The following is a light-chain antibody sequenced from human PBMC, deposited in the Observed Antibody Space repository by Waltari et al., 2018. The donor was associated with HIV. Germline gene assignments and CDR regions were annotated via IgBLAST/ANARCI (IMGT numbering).Light chain of an antibody. CDR1: PGLLHTNGNTY. J-gene: IGKJ5*01. CDR3: MQALQTPIT. Sequence: DIVMTQSPLSLPVTPGEPASISCRSSPGLLHTNGNTYLGWYLQKPGQSPQLLIYLGSSRASGVPDRFSGSGSGTDFTLKISRVEAEDVGVYYCMQALQTPITFGQGTRLEIK. V-gene: IGKV2-28*01. CDR2: LGS.